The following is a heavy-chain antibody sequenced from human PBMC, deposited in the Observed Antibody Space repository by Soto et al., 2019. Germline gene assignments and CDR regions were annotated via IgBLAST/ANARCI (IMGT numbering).Heavy chain of an antibody. D-gene: IGHD3-3*01. Sequence: GESLKISCKGSGYSFTSYWIGWVRQMPGKDLEWMGIIYPGDSNTRYSPSLQGQVTISVDKSISTAYLQWSSLKATDTAMYYCARHAYDFWSGHPNPRYYYGMDVWGQGTTVTVS. CDR2: IYPGDSNT. V-gene: IGHV5-51*01. CDR3: ARHAYDFWSGHPNPRYYYGMDV. CDR1: GYSFTSYW. J-gene: IGHJ6*02.